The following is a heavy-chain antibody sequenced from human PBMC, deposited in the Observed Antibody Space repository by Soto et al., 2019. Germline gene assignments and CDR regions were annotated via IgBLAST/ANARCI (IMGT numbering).Heavy chain of an antibody. V-gene: IGHV4-31*03. J-gene: IGHJ6*02. Sequence: QVQLQESGPGLVKPSQTLSLTCTVSGGSISSGGYYWSWIRQHPGKGLEWIGYIYYSGSTYYNPSLKSRVTISVDTSKNQFSLKLSSVTAADTAVYYCAREVGIAARRMREKMDVWGQGTTVTVSS. D-gene: IGHD6-6*01. CDR2: IYYSGST. CDR1: GGSISSGGYY. CDR3: AREVGIAARRMREKMDV.